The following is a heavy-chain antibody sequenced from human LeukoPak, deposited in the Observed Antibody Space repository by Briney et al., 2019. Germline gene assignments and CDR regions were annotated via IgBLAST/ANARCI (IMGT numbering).Heavy chain of an antibody. CDR3: ARLTYYYDSSGYYFDY. V-gene: IGHV4-39*01. J-gene: IGHJ4*02. CDR2: MYYSGST. D-gene: IGHD3-22*01. Sequence: SETLSLTCTVSGGSISSTRYYWGWIRQPPGKGLEWIGSMYYSGSTYYNPSPKSRVTMSVDMSKNQFSLKLSSVTAADTAVYYCARLTYYYDSSGYYFDYWGQGTLVTVSS. CDR1: GGSISSTRYY.